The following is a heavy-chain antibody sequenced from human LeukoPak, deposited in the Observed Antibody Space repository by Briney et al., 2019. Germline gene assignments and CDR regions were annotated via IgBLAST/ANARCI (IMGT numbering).Heavy chain of an antibody. CDR2: IIPIFGTA. D-gene: IGHD3-9*01. V-gene: IGHV1-69*06. CDR1: GGTFSSYA. Sequence: ASVKVSCKASGGTFSSYAISWVRQAPGQGLEWMGGIIPIFGTANCAQKFQGRVTMTEDTSTDTAYMELSSLRSEDTAVYYCATVLPSSLVRHPYDILTGHYGMDVWGQGTTVTVSS. J-gene: IGHJ6*02. CDR3: ATVLPSSLVRHPYDILTGHYGMDV.